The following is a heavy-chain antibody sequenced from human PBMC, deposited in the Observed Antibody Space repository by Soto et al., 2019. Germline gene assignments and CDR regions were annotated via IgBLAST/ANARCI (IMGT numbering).Heavy chain of an antibody. D-gene: IGHD2-8*02. CDR1: GFICTSYD. CDR2: ILVGGST. J-gene: IGHJ3*02. CDR3: AKATATGGGAYDI. V-gene: IGHV3-23*01. Sequence: GGSLRLSCAASGFICTSYDMSWVRQAPGKGLEWVSTILVGGSTHYEDSVKGWFTISRDGSKNTVYLQMNSLRAGDTAVYYCAKATATGGGAYDICGQGTMVTVSS.